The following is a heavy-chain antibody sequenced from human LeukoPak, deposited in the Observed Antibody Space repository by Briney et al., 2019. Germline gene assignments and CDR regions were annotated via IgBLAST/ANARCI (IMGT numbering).Heavy chain of an antibody. CDR3: ARGQYYYASSGYQNWFDP. V-gene: IGHV1-2*02. Sequence: ASVKVSCKASGYTFTGYYMHWVRQAPGQGLEWMGWINPNSGGTNYAQKFQGRVTMTRDTSISTAYLELSRLKSYEPAVYYFARGQYYYASSGYQNWFDPWGQGTLVTVSS. CDR1: GYTFTGYY. J-gene: IGHJ5*02. D-gene: IGHD3-22*01. CDR2: INPNSGGT.